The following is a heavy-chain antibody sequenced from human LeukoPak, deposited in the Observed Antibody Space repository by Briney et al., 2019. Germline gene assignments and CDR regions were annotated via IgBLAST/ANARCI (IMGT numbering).Heavy chain of an antibody. CDR1: GFTFSSYG. Sequence: GGSLRLSCAASGFTFSSYGMHWVRQAPGKGLEWVAVISYDGSNKYYADSVKGRFTISRDNSKNTLYLQMNSLRAEDTAAYYCATSGIVGATWGEVQSDYWGQGTLVTVSS. V-gene: IGHV3-30*03. CDR3: ATSGIVGATWGEVQSDY. J-gene: IGHJ4*02. CDR2: ISYDGSNK. D-gene: IGHD1-26*01.